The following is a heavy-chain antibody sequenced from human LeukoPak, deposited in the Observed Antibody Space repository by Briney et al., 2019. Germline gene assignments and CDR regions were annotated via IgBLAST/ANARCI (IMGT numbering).Heavy chain of an antibody. CDR1: GGSVSTYY. D-gene: IGHD6-19*01. J-gene: IGHJ4*02. Sequence: SETLSLTCTVSGGSVSTYYWNWVRQPPGKGLEWIGFFYYSGNTNYNPSLKSRVTISVDTSENQFSLRLDSVTAADTAVYYCARGLSIAVADTKPYYFDYWGQGTLVTVSS. V-gene: IGHV4-59*02. CDR3: ARGLSIAVADTKPYYFDY. CDR2: FYYSGNT.